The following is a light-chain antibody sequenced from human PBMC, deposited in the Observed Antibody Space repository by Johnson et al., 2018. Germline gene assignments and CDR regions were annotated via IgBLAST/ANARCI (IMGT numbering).Light chain of an antibody. CDR2: ENN. J-gene: IGLJ1*01. CDR3: GTWDSSLSAGNV. Sequence: QSVLTQPPSVSAAPGQKVTISCSGSSSYIGNNYVSWYQQLPGTAPKLLIYENNKRPSGIPDRFSGSKSGTSATLDITGLQTGDEADYYCGTWDSSLSAGNVFGTGTKVTVL. V-gene: IGLV1-51*02. CDR1: SSYIGNNY.